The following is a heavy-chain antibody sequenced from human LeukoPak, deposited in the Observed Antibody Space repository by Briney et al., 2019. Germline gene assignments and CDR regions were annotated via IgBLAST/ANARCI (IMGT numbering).Heavy chain of an antibody. CDR3: ARDAGDNWNYPRGAFDI. Sequence: SETLSLTCTVSGGSISSYYWSWIRQPAGKGLEWIGRIYTSGSTNYNPSLKSRVTMSVDTSKNQFSLKLSSVTAADTAVYYCARDAGDNWNYPRGAFDIWGQGTMDTVSS. D-gene: IGHD1-7*01. V-gene: IGHV4-4*07. J-gene: IGHJ3*02. CDR2: IYTSGST. CDR1: GGSISSYY.